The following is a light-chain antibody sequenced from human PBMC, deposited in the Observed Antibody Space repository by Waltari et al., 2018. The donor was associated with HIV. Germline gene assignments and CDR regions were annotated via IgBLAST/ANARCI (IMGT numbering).Light chain of an antibody. CDR3: QQYNSWPLT. CDR1: QSVSTN. Sequence: ETVITQSPGALSVSPAERVTLSCRASQSVSTNLAWYQQKPGQPPRLLIYGASARATDGPARFSGSGSGTEFNLTIAALRSEDLAVYFCQQYNSWPLTFGPGSKVNIK. V-gene: IGKV3-15*01. J-gene: IGKJ3*01. CDR2: GAS.